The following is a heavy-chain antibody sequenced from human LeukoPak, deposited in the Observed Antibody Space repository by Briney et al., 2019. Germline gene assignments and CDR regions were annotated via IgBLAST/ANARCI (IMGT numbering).Heavy chain of an antibody. Sequence: GGSLRLSCAASGFIFSNYGMHWVRQAPGKGPEWVAVISHDGSTAVYADSVKGRFTISRDNSKNTLYLQMNSLRAEDTAVYYCAKYVSARGPPYALAVWGQGTTVTVSS. J-gene: IGHJ6*02. D-gene: IGHD2/OR15-2a*01. V-gene: IGHV3-30*18. CDR2: ISHDGSTA. CDR1: GFIFSNYG. CDR3: AKYVSARGPPYALAV.